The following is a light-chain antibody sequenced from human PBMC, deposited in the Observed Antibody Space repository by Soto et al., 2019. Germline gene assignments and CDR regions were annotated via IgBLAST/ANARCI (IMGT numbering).Light chain of an antibody. Sequence: DIRMTQSPSTLSASVGDRVTITCRTSQSISSWLAWYQQKPGKAPKLLIYDASSLESGVPSRFSGSGSGTEFALTISSLQPDDFATYYCQQYNSYPPNTFGQGTKLEIK. CDR3: QQYNSYPPNT. CDR1: QSISSW. V-gene: IGKV1-5*01. J-gene: IGKJ2*01. CDR2: DAS.